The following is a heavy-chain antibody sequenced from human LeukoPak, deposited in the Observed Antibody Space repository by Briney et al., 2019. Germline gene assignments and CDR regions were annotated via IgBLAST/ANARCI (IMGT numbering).Heavy chain of an antibody. CDR2: IYSSGST. D-gene: IGHD3-10*01. CDR3: ARVGRSGSYKLFDY. V-gene: IGHV3-53*01. Sequence: GGSLRLSCAASGFTVSSNYMSWVRQAPGKGLEWVSVIYSSGSTYYADSVKGRFTISRDNAKNSLYLQMNSLRAEDTAVYYCARVGRSGSYKLFDYWGQGTLVTVSS. J-gene: IGHJ4*02. CDR1: GFTVSSNY.